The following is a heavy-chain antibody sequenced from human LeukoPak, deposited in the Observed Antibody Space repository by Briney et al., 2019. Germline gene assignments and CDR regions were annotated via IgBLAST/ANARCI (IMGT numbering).Heavy chain of an antibody. V-gene: IGHV1-18*01. CDR1: GYTFNTYG. J-gene: IGHJ5*02. Sequence: GESPKISCKASGYTFNTYGISWVRQAPGQGLEWMGWINAYNGDTNFAQKFQGRVTMTTDTSTTTAYMELRSLRSDDTAVYYCARDGSGVWFDPWGQGTLVTVSS. D-gene: IGHD6-25*01. CDR2: INAYNGDT. CDR3: ARDGSGVWFDP.